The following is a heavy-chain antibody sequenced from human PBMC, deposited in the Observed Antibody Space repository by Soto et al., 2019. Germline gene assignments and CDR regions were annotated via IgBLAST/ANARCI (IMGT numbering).Heavy chain of an antibody. V-gene: IGHV3-23*01. CDR3: ARASAMYYYYYYNMDV. CDR1: GFTFRDYA. J-gene: IGHJ6*02. CDR2: INNIGRST. D-gene: IGHD6-6*01. Sequence: GGSLRLSCAASGFTFRDYAMSWVRQAPGKGLEWVSGINNIGRSTDYADSVKGRFTISRDNSKNTLYLQMNSLRAEDTAVYYCARASAMYYYYYYNMDVWGQGTTVTVSS.